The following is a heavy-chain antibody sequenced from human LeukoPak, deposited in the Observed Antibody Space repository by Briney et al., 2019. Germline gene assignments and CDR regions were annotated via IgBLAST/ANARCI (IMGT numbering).Heavy chain of an antibody. D-gene: IGHD3-10*01. V-gene: IGHV1-2*02. J-gene: IGHJ4*02. CDR2: INPNSGGT. Sequence: GASVKVSCKASGYTFTGYYMHWVRQAPGQGLEWMGWINPNSGGTNYAQKFQGRVTMTRDTSISTAYMELSRLRSDDTAVYYCARLGRTGGSGSYSDYWGQGTLVTVSS. CDR3: ARLGRTGGSGSYSDY. CDR1: GYTFTGYY.